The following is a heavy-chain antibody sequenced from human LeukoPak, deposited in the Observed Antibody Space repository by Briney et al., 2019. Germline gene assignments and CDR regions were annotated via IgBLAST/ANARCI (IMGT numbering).Heavy chain of an antibody. Sequence: PGGSLRLSCAASGFTFSDTWMHWVRQAPGEGLVWVSRIRSDGSDTRYAESVKGRFTISRDNAKNTLYLQMNSLRAEDTAVYYCARGPQGIEAFDIWGQGTMVTVSS. CDR3: ARGPQGIEAFDI. V-gene: IGHV3-74*01. CDR2: IRSDGSDT. CDR1: GFTFSDTW. D-gene: IGHD6-13*01. J-gene: IGHJ3*02.